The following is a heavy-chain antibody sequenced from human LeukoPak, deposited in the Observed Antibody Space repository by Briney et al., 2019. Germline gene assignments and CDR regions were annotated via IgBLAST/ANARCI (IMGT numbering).Heavy chain of an antibody. CDR3: ARDGQWQSQEGFDY. V-gene: IGHV3-30*04. D-gene: IGHD6-19*01. Sequence: GRSLRLSCAASGFTFSSYAMHWVRQAPGKGLEWVAVISYDGSNKYYADSVKGRFTISRDNSKNTLYLQMNSLRAEDTAVYYCARDGQWQSQEGFDYWGQGTLVTVSS. J-gene: IGHJ4*02. CDR1: GFTFSSYA. CDR2: ISYDGSNK.